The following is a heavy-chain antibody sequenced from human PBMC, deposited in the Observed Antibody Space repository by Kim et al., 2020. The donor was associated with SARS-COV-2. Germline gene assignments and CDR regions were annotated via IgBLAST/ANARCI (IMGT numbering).Heavy chain of an antibody. CDR2: ISSSGSTI. V-gene: IGHV3-11*01. J-gene: IGHJ6*02. CDR1: GFTFSDYY. Sequence: GGSLRLSCAASGFTFSDYYMSWIRQAPGKGLEWVSYISSSGSTIYYADSVKGRFTISRDNAKNSLYLQMNSLRAEDTAVYYCARVSGSSPNPFDYYYYYGMDVWGQGTTVTVSS. D-gene: IGHD3-22*01. CDR3: ARVSGSSPNPFDYYYYYGMDV.